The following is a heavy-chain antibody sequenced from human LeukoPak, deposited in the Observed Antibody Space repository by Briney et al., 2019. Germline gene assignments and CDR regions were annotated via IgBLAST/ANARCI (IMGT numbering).Heavy chain of an antibody. CDR1: GGTFSIYA. V-gene: IGHV1-69*04. CDR3: ARDQGSSGGSPSPFDY. CDR2: IIPIFGIA. J-gene: IGHJ4*02. D-gene: IGHD1-26*01. Sequence: GASVKVPCKASGGTFSIYAISWVRQAPGQGLEWMGRIIPIFGIANYAQKFQGRVTITADKSTSTAYMELSSLRSEDTAVYYCARDQGSSGGSPSPFDYWGQGTLVTVSS.